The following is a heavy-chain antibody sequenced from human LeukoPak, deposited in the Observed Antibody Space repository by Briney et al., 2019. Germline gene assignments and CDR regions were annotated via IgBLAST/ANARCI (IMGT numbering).Heavy chain of an antibody. V-gene: IGHV3-23*01. CDR3: AKPYDSGGYYPTWFDP. CDR2: ISASGVST. D-gene: IGHD3-22*01. Sequence: GGSLRLSCAASRFTFSSYAMTWVRQAPGKGLEWVSAISASGVSTYYAGSVKGRFTISRDNSKNTLYLQMNSLRAEDTAVYYCAKPYDSGGYYPTWFDPWGQGTLVTVSS. J-gene: IGHJ5*02. CDR1: RFTFSSYA.